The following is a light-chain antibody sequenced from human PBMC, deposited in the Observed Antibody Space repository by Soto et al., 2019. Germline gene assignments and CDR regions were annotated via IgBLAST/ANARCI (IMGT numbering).Light chain of an antibody. CDR2: DAT. J-gene: IGKJ1*01. V-gene: IGKV3-11*01. CDR3: QQRSNWPWT. CDR1: QSVTNY. Sequence: EIVLTQSPATLSLSPGERASLSCRASQSVTNYLAWYQQNPGQAQRLLIYDATNRATDIPSRFSGSGAGTAFTLTISSLEPADFAVYYCQQRSNWPWTFGQGTTVEIK.